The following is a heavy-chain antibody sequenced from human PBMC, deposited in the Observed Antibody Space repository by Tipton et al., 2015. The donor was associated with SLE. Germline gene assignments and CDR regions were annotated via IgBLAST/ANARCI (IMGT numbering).Heavy chain of an antibody. D-gene: IGHD4-17*01. J-gene: IGHJ2*01. CDR2: IFYSGGT. CDR1: GASIGSHH. CDR3: ARDPYGDTHFDL. Sequence: TLSLTCTVSGASIGSHHWTWIRQPPGKGLEWIGNIFYSGGTNYSPFLNSRITISVDTSKNQFSLKLSSVTAADTAVYYCARDPYGDTHFDLWGRGTLVTVSS. V-gene: IGHV4-59*11.